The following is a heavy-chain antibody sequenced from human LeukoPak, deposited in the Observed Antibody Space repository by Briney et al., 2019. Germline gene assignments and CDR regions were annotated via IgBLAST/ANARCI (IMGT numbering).Heavy chain of an antibody. CDR2: IIPILGIA. Sequence: GASVKVSCKASGGTFSSYAISWVRQAPAQGLEWMGRIIPILGIANYAQKFQGRVTITADKSTSTAYMELSSLRSEDTAVYYCARDREQQLVLGAFDIWGQGTMVTVSS. J-gene: IGHJ3*02. V-gene: IGHV1-69*04. CDR3: ARDREQQLVLGAFDI. CDR1: GGTFSSYA. D-gene: IGHD6-13*01.